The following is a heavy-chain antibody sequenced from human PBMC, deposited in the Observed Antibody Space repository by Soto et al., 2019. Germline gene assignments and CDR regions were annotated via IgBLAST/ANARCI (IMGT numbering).Heavy chain of an antibody. D-gene: IGHD3-10*01. J-gene: IGHJ4*02. CDR3: ATNYGSGSTHFDH. Sequence: QVLLVQSGAEVKKPGSSVKVSCTASRDTFGFYTISWVRQAPGQGPQWMGRFIPMVSMSDYARRFQGRVTITADTATSTVYMQLHSLRSEDTAVYYCATNYGSGSTHFDHWGQGTLVTVSS. CDR2: FIPMVSMS. V-gene: IGHV1-69*02. CDR1: RDTFGFYT.